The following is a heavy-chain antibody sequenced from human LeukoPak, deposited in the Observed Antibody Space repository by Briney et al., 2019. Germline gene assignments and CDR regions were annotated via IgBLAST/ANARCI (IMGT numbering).Heavy chain of an antibody. CDR2: INPNSGGT. CDR3: ARDIDGTTDFDY. J-gene: IGHJ4*02. D-gene: IGHD1-1*01. CDR1: GYTFTGYY. Sequence: ASVKVSCKASGYTFTGYYMHWVRQAPGQRLEWMGWINPNSGGTNYAQKFQGRVTMTRDTSISTAYMELSRLRSDDTAVYYCARDIDGTTDFDYWGQGTLVTVSS. V-gene: IGHV1-2*02.